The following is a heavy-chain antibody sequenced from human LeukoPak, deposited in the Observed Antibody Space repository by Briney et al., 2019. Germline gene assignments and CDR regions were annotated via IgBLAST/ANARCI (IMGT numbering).Heavy chain of an antibody. J-gene: IGHJ6*02. CDR3: ARRPGTYYYYGMDV. V-gene: IGHV4-59*01. D-gene: IGHD3-10*01. Sequence: SETLSLTCTVSSGSISSYYWSWIRQPPGKGLEWIGYIYYSGSTDYNPSLKSRVTISVDTSKNQFSLKLSSVTAADTAVYYCARRPGTYYYYGMDVWGQGTTVTVSS. CDR1: SGSISSYY. CDR2: IYYSGST.